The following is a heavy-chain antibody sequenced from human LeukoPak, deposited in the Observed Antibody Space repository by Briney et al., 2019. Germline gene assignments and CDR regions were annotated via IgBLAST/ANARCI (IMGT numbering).Heavy chain of an antibody. J-gene: IGHJ6*02. V-gene: IGHV1-8*01. CDR2: MNPNSGNT. CDR1: GYTFTSYD. CDR3: ARVSHIVVVPAASFGMDV. D-gene: IGHD2-2*01. Sequence: ASVKVSCKASGYTFTSYDMNWVRQAAGQGLEWMGWMNPNSGNTGYAQKFQGRVTMTRNTSISTAYMEVSSLRSEDTAVYYCARVSHIVVVPAASFGMDVWGQGTTVTVSS.